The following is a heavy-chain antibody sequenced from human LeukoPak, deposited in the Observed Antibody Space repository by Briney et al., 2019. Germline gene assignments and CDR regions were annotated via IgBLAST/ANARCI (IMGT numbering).Heavy chain of an antibody. CDR1: GFTFSRYW. CDR3: ARVLSGSWDWFDP. V-gene: IGHV3-74*01. D-gene: IGHD3-22*01. Sequence: PGGSLRLSRAASGFTFSRYWIHWVRQAPGKGLEWVSRINPDGSTTTYADSVKGRFTISRDNAKNTLYLQMNSLRAEDTAMYYCARVLSGSWDWFDPWGQGTLVTVSS. CDR2: INPDGSTT. J-gene: IGHJ5*02.